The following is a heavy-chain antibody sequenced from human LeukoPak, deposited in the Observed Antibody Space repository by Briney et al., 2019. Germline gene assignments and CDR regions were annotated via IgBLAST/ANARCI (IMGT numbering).Heavy chain of an antibody. CDR3: ARDVRYSSRENRFDP. CDR1: GGSISSSSYY. J-gene: IGHJ5*02. Sequence: PSETLSLTCTVSGGSISSSSYYWGWIRQPPGKGLEWIGSIYYSGNTYYNPSLKSRVTISVDTSKNQFSLKLSSVTAADTAVYYCARDVRYSSRENRFDPWGQGTLVTVSS. CDR2: IYYSGNT. V-gene: IGHV4-39*07. D-gene: IGHD6-13*01.